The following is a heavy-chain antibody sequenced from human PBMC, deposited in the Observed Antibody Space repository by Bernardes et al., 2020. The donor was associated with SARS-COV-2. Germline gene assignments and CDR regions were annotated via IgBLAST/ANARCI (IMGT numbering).Heavy chain of an antibody. CDR3: AGSSCGRDCYIGGLRSWDYGMDV. V-gene: IGHV4-39*01. J-gene: IGHJ6*02. CDR2: IYSSGTT. D-gene: IGHD2-21*02. Sequence: LSLTCTVSGGSISNSNYYWGWIRQPPGKGLEWIGSIYSSGTTYYNPSLQRRLTKSLDTSKNQFSLRLTSVTAADTAVYYCAGSSCGRDCYIGGLRSWDYGMDVWGQGTTVTVSS. CDR1: GGSISNSNYY.